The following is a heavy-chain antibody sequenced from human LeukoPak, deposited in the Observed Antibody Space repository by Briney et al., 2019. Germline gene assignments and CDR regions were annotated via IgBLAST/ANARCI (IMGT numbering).Heavy chain of an antibody. V-gene: IGHV3-30*02. D-gene: IGHD2-15*01. Sequence: QPGGSLRLSCAASGFTFSSSGMHWVRQAPGKGLEWVAFIRYDGTSKYYADSVKGRFTISRDNSKNTVYLQMNSLRAEDTAVYYCAKETRGSCSDYWGQGTLVTVSS. CDR2: IRYDGTSK. CDR1: GFTFSSSG. CDR3: AKETRGSCSDY. J-gene: IGHJ4*02.